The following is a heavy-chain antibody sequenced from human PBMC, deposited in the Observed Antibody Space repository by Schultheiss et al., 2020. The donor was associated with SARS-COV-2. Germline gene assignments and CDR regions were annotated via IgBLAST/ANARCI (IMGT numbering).Heavy chain of an antibody. V-gene: IGHV3-74*01. CDR3: ARDDIQLWFRYYYYGMDV. J-gene: IGHJ6*02. CDR2: INSDGSST. Sequence: GGSLRLSCAASGFTFSSYWMHWVRQAPGKGLVWVSRINSDGSSTSYADSVKGRFTISRDNAKNTLYLQMNSLRAEDTAVYYCARDDIQLWFRYYYYGMDVWGQGTTVTVSS. CDR1: GFTFSSYW. D-gene: IGHD5-18*01.